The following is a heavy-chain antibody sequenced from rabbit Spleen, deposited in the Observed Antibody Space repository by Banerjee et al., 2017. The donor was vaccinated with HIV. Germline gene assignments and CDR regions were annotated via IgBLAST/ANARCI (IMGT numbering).Heavy chain of an antibody. CDR2: IYAGSSGNT. D-gene: IGHD6-1*01. CDR1: GFSFSSSYW. J-gene: IGHJ4*01. Sequence: QEQLVESGGGLVQPEGSLTLTCTVSGFSFSSSYWICWVRQAPGKGLEWIACIYAGSSGNTYYASWAKGRFTISKSSSTTVTLQMTSLTAADTATYFCARGYSNGYNNYVNAFSLWGQGTLVTVS. CDR3: ARGYSNGYNNYVNAFSL. V-gene: IGHV1S45*01.